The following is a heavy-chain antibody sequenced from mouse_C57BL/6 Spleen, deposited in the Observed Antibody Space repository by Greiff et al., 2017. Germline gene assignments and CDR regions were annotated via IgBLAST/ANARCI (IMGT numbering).Heavy chain of an antibody. Sequence: QVQLKQPGAELVKPGASVKLSCKASGYTFTSYWMHWVKQRPGRGLEWIGRIDPNSGGTKYNEKFKSKATLTVDKPSSTAYMQLSSLTSEDSAVYYCGKNQKNPGYAMDYWGQGTSVTVSS. V-gene: IGHV1-72*01. CDR2: IDPNSGGT. J-gene: IGHJ4*01. CDR1: GYTFTSYW. CDR3: GKNQKNPGYAMDY.